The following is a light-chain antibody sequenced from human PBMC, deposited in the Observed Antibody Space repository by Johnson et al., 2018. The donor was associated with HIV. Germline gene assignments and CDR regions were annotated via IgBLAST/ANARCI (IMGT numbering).Light chain of an antibody. CDR3: GTWDSSLSAYV. V-gene: IGLV1-51*01. Sequence: QSALTQPPSVSAAPGQKVTISCSGSSSNIGNNYVSWYQQLPGTAPKLLIYDNNKRPSGIPDRFPGSKSGTSATLGITELQTGDEADYYCGTWDSSLSAYVFGTGTKVTVL. CDR1: SSNIGNNY. CDR2: DNN. J-gene: IGLJ1*01.